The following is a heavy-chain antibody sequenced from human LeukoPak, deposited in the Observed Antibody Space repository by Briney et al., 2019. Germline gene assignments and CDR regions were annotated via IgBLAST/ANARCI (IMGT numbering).Heavy chain of an antibody. CDR1: GGSISSYY. D-gene: IGHD3-10*01. CDR2: IYYSGST. CDR3: ARQPYGSGSSDAFDI. Sequence: SETLSLTCTVSGGSISSYYWSWIRQPPGKGLEWIGYIYYSGSTNYNPSLKSRVTISVDTSKNQFSLKLSSVTAADTAVYYCARQPYGSGSSDAFDIWGQGTMVTVSS. J-gene: IGHJ3*02. V-gene: IGHV4-59*01.